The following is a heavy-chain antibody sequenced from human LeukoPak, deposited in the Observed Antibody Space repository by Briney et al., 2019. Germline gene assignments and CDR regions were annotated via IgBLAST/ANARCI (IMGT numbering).Heavy chain of an antibody. J-gene: IGHJ4*02. D-gene: IGHD3-22*01. CDR3: AREEVSYYSDSSGYPF. CDR1: GFTFSSYA. Sequence: GGSLRLSCAASGFTFSSYAMSWVRQAPGKGLEWVSAISGSGGSTYYADSVKGRFTISRDNAKNSLYLQMNSLRDEDTAVYYCAREEVSYYSDSSGYPFWGQGTLVTVSS. CDR2: ISGSGGST. V-gene: IGHV3-23*01.